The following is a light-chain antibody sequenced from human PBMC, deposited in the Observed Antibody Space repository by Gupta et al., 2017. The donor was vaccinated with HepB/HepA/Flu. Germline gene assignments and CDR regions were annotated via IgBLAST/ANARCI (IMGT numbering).Light chain of an antibody. Sequence: AIRMTQSPSSSSASPGDRVTITCRASQGISSYLAWYQQKPGKAPKLLIYAASTLQSGVPSRFSGSGSGTDFTLTISCLQSEDFATYYCQQYYSYPPFTFGPGTKVDIK. CDR1: QGISSY. CDR2: AAS. V-gene: IGKV1-8*01. J-gene: IGKJ3*01. CDR3: QQYYSYPPFT.